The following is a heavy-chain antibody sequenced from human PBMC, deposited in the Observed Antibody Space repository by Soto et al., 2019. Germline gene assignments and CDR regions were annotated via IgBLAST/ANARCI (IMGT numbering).Heavy chain of an antibody. D-gene: IGHD5-18*01. J-gene: IGHJ4*02. CDR2: IYYSGST. CDR1: GGSVSSGSYY. V-gene: IGHV4-61*01. CDR3: ARGVDTAMVTDY. Sequence: SETLSLTCTVSGGSVSSGSYYWSWIRQPPGKGLEWIGYIYYSGSTNYNPSLKSRVTISVDTSKNQFSLKLSSVTAADTAVYYCARGVDTAMVTDYWGQGTLVTVSS.